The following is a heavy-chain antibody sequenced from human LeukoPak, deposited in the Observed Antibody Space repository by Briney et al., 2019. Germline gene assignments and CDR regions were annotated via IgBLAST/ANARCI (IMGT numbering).Heavy chain of an antibody. J-gene: IGHJ3*02. Sequence: SETLSLTCTVSGGSISSSSYYWGWLRQPPGKGLEWIGSIYYSGSTYYNPSLKSRVTITVDTSKNQFSLKLSSVTAADTGVYYCARDLPDIVVVPAAPIEPFDIWGQGTMVTVSS. D-gene: IGHD2-2*01. CDR3: ARDLPDIVVVPAAPIEPFDI. V-gene: IGHV4-39*07. CDR2: IYYSGST. CDR1: GGSISSSSYY.